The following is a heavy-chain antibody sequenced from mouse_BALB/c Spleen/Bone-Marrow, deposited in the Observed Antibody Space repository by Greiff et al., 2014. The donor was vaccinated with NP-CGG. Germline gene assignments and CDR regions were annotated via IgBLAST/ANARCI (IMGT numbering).Heavy chain of an antibody. Sequence: VQLQQSGPELVKPGASVKISCKASGYSFTGYFMNWVKQSHGKSLEWIGRINPYNGDTFYNQKFKGKATLTVDKSSSTAHMELLSLTSENSAVYYCGRGAYYYGSSYYFDYWGQGTTLTVSS. CDR1: GYSFTGYF. CDR3: GRGAYYYGSSYYFDY. D-gene: IGHD1-1*01. V-gene: IGHV1-37*01. J-gene: IGHJ2*01. CDR2: INPYNGDT.